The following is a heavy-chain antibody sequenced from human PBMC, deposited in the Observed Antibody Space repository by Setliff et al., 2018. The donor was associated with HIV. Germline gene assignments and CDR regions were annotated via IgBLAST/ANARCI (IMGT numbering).Heavy chain of an antibody. CDR2: IYSNGNT. CDR1: GFTFSSNY. V-gene: IGHV3-53*01. Sequence: GGSLRLSCAPSGFTFSSNYMTWVRQAPGKGLEWVSVIYSNGNTLYADSVKGRFTSSRDNSKNTLYLQMNSLRVEDTAVYHCAKDLDIVVVPAAPDAFDIWGQGTMVTVSS. CDR3: AKDLDIVVVPAAPDAFDI. J-gene: IGHJ3*02. D-gene: IGHD2-2*03.